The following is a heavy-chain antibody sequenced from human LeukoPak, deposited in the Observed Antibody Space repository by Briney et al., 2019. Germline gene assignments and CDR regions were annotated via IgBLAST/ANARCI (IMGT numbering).Heavy chain of an antibody. CDR3: ARHCSGGACYSDPHYYYYHMDV. CDR1: GFTFSSYN. V-gene: IGHV3-21*01. D-gene: IGHD2-15*01. CDR2: ISSSKSGI. Sequence: GGSLTLSCAPSGFTFSSYNLNWVRQAPAKGREWVSSISSSKSGIYYADSVKGRFTISRDNPKNSLYLQMNSLRAEDTAVYYCARHCSGGACYSDPHYYYYHMDVWGKGATVTVSS. J-gene: IGHJ6*03.